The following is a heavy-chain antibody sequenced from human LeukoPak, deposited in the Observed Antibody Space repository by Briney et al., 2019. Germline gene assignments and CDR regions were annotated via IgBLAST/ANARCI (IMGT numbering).Heavy chain of an antibody. J-gene: IGHJ4*02. Sequence: GGSLRLSCAASGFTFSRHWMHWVRQAPGKGLEWISRINGDASETNYADFVKGRFAISRDNAKNTVYLQINSLRDEDTAVYYCARICSSTDCLIPDWGQGTLVTVSS. V-gene: IGHV3-74*01. CDR1: GFTFSRHW. CDR2: INGDASET. CDR3: ARICSSTDCLIPD. D-gene: IGHD2-2*01.